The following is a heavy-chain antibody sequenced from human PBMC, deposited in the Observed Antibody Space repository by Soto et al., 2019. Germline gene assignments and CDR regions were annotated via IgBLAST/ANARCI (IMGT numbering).Heavy chain of an antibody. CDR2: ISSSGDGT. V-gene: IGHV3-23*01. J-gene: IGHJ6*02. CDR1: GFTFNTYA. Sequence: HPGGSLRLSCAASGFTFNTYAMTWVRQAPGKGLEWVSIISSSGDGTYYVDSVKGRFTISRDNSRNTLNLQMNNLRAEDTAVYYCAKNADFCSWGMDVWGQGTTVTVSS. D-gene: IGHD3-3*01. CDR3: AKNADFCSWGMDV.